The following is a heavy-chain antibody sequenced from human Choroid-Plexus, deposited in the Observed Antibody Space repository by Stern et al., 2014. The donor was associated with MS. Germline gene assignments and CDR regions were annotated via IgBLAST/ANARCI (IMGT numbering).Heavy chain of an antibody. J-gene: IGHJ5*02. Sequence: VQLVESGGGVVQPGRPLRLSCVASGFTFGSCAMHWVRQAPGKGLEGVAGVSYDGSNKYYADSVKGRFTISRDNSQNTLYMQMSSVRPEDTAVYYCAKDRQYLTYFFDHWGQGSLVTVSS. CDR3: AKDRQYLTYFFDH. D-gene: IGHD2/OR15-2a*01. V-gene: IGHV3-30*18. CDR1: GFTFGSCA. CDR2: VSYDGSNK.